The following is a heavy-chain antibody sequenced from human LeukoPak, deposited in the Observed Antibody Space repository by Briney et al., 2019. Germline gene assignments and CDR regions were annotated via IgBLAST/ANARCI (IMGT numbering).Heavy chain of an antibody. CDR3: ARGNGYFFDY. J-gene: IGHJ4*02. CDR1: GYTFTGDY. D-gene: IGHD5-24*01. V-gene: IGHV1-2*06. Sequence: ASVKLSCRASGYTFTGDYVHWVRQAPGQGLEWIGRMNPDNGGTDFAQRFQGRVTMTRDTCITTAYLEVSSLRSDDTAVYYCARGNGYFFDYWGKGTPVTVSS. CDR2: MNPDNGGT.